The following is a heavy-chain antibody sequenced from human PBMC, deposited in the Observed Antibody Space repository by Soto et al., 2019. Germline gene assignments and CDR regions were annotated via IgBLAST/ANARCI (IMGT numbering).Heavy chain of an antibody. V-gene: IGHV3-9*01. J-gene: IGHJ1*01. Sequence: GGSLRLSCAASGFTFDDYAMHWVRQVPGKGLEWVSGINWNSGSIGYGDSVKGRFAISRDNAKNSLQLQMNSLSAEDTAFYYCVKDESINWYSGHFRHWGQGTLVTVSS. CDR2: INWNSGSI. CDR3: VKDESINWYSGHFRH. CDR1: GFTFDDYA. D-gene: IGHD6-13*01.